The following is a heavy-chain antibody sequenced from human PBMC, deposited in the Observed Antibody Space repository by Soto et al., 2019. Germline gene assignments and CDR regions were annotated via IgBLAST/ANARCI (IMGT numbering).Heavy chain of an antibody. CDR1: GYTFTGYA. CDR2: INAGNGNT. CDR3: ARAVAVAADFDY. J-gene: IGHJ4*02. Sequence: QVQLVQSGAEEKKPGASVKVSCKASGYTFTGYAMHWVRQAPGQRLEWMGWINAGNGNTKYSQKFQGRVNINRDTAASTAYMELSSLRSEDTAVYYCARAVAVAADFDYWGQGTLVTVSS. D-gene: IGHD6-19*01. V-gene: IGHV1-3*05.